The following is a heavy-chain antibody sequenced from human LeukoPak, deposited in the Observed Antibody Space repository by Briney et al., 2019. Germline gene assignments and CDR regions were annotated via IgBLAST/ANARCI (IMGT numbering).Heavy chain of an antibody. CDR3: ARRNAVVVVAATPNYYYYYMDV. CDR1: GYTFTSYG. CDR2: ISAYNGNT. V-gene: IGHV1-18*01. Sequence: ASVKVSCKASGYTFTSYGISWVRQAPGQGLEWMGWISAYNGNTNYAQKLQGRVTMTTDTSTSTAYMELRSLRSDGTAVYYCARRNAVVVVAATPNYYYYYMDVWGKGTTVTVSS. D-gene: IGHD2-15*01. J-gene: IGHJ6*03.